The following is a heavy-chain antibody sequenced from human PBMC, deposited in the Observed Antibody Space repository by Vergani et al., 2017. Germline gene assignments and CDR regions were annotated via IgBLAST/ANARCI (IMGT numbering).Heavy chain of an antibody. CDR1: GYTLTELS. D-gene: IGHD4-11*01. Sequence: QVQLVQSGAEVKKPGASVKVSCKVSGYTLTELSMHWVRQAPGKGLEWMGGFDPEDGETNYAQKFQGRVTMTEDTSTDTAYMELSSLRSEDTAVYYCATAPYRFDPRLTYYFDYWGQGTLVTVSS. J-gene: IGHJ4*02. CDR2: FDPEDGET. V-gene: IGHV1-24*01. CDR3: ATAPYRFDPRLTYYFDY.